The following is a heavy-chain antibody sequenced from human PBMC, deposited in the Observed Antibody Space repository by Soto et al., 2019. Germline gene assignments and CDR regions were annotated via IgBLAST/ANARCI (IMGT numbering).Heavy chain of an antibody. CDR1: GYTFRNYG. V-gene: IGHV1-18*01. J-gene: IGHJ4*02. D-gene: IGHD1-26*01. CDR3: ARERQWDPLPY. CDR2: VSGYNRNT. Sequence: VQLVQSGAEVKKPGASVKVSCEAYGYTFRNYGITWVRQAPGQGLEWIGWVSGYNRNTNYAQKFEDRVTMTTDTSTSIAYLELRRLRIDDPAVYYCARERQWDPLPYWGPGTLLVVS.